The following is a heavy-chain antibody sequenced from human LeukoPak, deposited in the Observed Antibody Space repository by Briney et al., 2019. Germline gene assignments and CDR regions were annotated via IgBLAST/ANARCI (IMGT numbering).Heavy chain of an antibody. J-gene: IGHJ3*02. D-gene: IGHD2-21*02. Sequence: GGSLRLSCAASGFSFGSYWLHWVHQAPGKGLEWVAVIWYDGSNKYYADSVKGRSTISRDNSKNTLYLQMNSLRAEDTAVYYCAREWDNCGGDCYPPGYAFDIWGQGTMVTVSS. CDR3: AREWDNCGGDCYPPGYAFDI. CDR1: GFSFGSYW. V-gene: IGHV3-33*08. CDR2: IWYDGSNK.